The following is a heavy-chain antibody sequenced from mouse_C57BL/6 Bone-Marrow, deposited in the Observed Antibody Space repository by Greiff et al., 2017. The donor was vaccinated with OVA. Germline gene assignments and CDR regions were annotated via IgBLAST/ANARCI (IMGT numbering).Heavy chain of an antibody. CDR3: AREGSGFDY. Sequence: EVQLVESGGDLVKPGGSLKLSCAASGFTFSSYGMSWVRQTPDKRLEWVATISSGGSYTYYPDSVKGRFTISRDNAKNTLYLQMSSLKSEDTAMYYCAREGSGFDYWGQGTTLTVSS. J-gene: IGHJ2*01. V-gene: IGHV5-6*01. D-gene: IGHD3-2*02. CDR1: GFTFSSYG. CDR2: ISSGGSYT.